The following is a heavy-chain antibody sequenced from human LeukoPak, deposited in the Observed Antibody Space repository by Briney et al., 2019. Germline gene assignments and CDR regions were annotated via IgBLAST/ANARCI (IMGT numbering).Heavy chain of an antibody. CDR1: GGSISSYY. V-gene: IGHV4-59*01. D-gene: IGHD6-13*01. Sequence: SETLSLTCTVSGGSISSYYWSWIRQPPGKGLEWIGYIYYSGSTNYNPSLKSRVTISVDTSKNQFSLKLSSVTAADTAVYYCARTTTAGTYYFDYWGQGTLVTVSS. J-gene: IGHJ4*02. CDR2: IYYSGST. CDR3: ARTTTAGTYYFDY.